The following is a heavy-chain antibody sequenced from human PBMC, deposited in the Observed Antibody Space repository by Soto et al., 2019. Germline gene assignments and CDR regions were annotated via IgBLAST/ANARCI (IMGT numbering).Heavy chain of an antibody. V-gene: IGHV3-74*01. CDR1: GFTFSYYW. J-gene: IGHJ3*01. D-gene: IGHD1-26*01. CDR2: IHSDGRST. CDR3: ARGDRGAFDP. Sequence: EVQLLESGGGLVQPGESLRLSCAASGFTFSYYWMHWVRQAPGMGLVWVSRIHSDGRSTTYADSVKGRFTISRDNARNTLYLQMNSLRAEDTAVYYCARGDRGAFDPWGQGTVLTVSS.